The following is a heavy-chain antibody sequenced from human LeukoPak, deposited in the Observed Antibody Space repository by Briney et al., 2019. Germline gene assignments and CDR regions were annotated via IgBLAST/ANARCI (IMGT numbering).Heavy chain of an antibody. CDR1: GRNFSSYA. D-gene: IGHD3-22*01. CDR2: ISGSGGNT. CDR3: ARDSYYYDSSGRTPDLDY. V-gene: IGHV3-23*01. J-gene: IGHJ4*02. Sequence: GGSLRLSCAASGRNFSSYAIGWVRRAPGKGLEWVSAISGSGGNTYHADSVKGRFTISRDNSKSTLYLQMNSLRAEDTAVYYCARDSYYYDSSGRTPDLDYWGQGTLVTVSS.